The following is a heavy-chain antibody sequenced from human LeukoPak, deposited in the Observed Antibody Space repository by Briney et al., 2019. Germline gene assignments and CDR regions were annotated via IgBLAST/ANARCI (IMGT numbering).Heavy chain of an antibody. CDR3: ATYPGYSSGWGFDY. CDR2: ISSSSSYI. J-gene: IGHJ4*02. V-gene: IGHV3-21*01. CDR1: GFIFSSYA. Sequence: PGGSLRLYCAASGFIFSSYAMTWVRQAPGKGLEWVSSISSSSSYIYYADSVKGRFTISRDNAKNSLYLQMNSLRAEDTAVYYCATYPGYSSGWGFDYWGQGTLVTVSS. D-gene: IGHD6-19*01.